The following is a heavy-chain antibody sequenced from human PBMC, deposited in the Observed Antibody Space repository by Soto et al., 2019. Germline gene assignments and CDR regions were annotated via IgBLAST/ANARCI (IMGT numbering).Heavy chain of an antibody. CDR2: IIPIFGTA. D-gene: IGHD5-18*01. CDR1: GGTFSSYA. J-gene: IGHJ6*02. CDR3: ARDFTAPGYYYYYGMDV. V-gene: IGHV1-69*13. Sequence: SVKVSCKASGGTFSSYAISWVRQAPGQRLEWMGGIIPIFGTANYAQKFQGRVTITADESTSTAYMELSSLRSEDTAVYYCARDFTAPGYYYYYGMDVWGQGTTVTVSS.